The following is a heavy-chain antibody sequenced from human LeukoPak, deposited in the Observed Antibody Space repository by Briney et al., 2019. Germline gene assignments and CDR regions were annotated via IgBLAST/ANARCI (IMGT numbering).Heavy chain of an antibody. CDR2: ISGSGGST. CDR3: ANDSGSYYDGYYYYYMDV. CDR1: GFTFSSYG. J-gene: IGHJ6*03. D-gene: IGHD1-26*01. V-gene: IGHV3-23*01. Sequence: GGTLRLSCAASGFTFSSYGMSWVRQAPGKGLEWVSAISGSGGSTYYADSVKGRFTVSRDNSKNTLYLQMNSLRAEDTAVYYCANDSGSYYDGYYYYYMDVWGKGTTVTISS.